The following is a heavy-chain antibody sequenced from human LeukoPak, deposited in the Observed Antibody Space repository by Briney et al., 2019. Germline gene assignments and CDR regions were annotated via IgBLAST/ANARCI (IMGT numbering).Heavy chain of an antibody. CDR2: INHSGST. V-gene: IGHV4-34*01. CDR3: ARAHYDFWSGYYSQIDY. D-gene: IGHD3-3*01. Sequence: SETLSLTCAVYGGSFSGYYWSWIRQPPGKGLEWIGEINHSGSTNYNPSLKSRVTISVDTSKNQFSLKLSSVTAADTAVYYCARAHYDFWSGYYSQIDYWGQGTLVTVSS. J-gene: IGHJ4*02. CDR1: GGSFSGYY.